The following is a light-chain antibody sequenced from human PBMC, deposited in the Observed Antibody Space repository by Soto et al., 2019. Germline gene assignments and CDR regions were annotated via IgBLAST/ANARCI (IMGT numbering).Light chain of an antibody. CDR1: SSDVGRYSL. V-gene: IGLV2-14*02. Sequence: QSVLTQPASVSGSPGQSITISCTGTSSDVGRYSLVSWYQQHPGKAPKLMISEDHKRPSGVSNRFSGSKSGNTASLTISGLQAEDEADYYCSPYTSSSTYVFGTGTKVTVL. CDR3: SPYTSSSTYV. J-gene: IGLJ1*01. CDR2: EDH.